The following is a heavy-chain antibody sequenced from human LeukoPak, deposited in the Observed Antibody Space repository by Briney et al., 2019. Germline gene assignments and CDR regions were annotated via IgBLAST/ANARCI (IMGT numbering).Heavy chain of an antibody. Sequence: HPSETLSLTCAVYGGSFSGYYWSWIRQPPGKGLEWIGEINHSGSTNYNPSLKSRVTISVDTSKNQFSLKLSSVTAADTAVYYCARGPWSYGYGRWGQGTLVTVSS. D-gene: IGHD5-18*01. CDR1: GGSFSGYY. CDR2: INHSGST. V-gene: IGHV4-34*01. CDR3: ARGPWSYGYGR. J-gene: IGHJ4*02.